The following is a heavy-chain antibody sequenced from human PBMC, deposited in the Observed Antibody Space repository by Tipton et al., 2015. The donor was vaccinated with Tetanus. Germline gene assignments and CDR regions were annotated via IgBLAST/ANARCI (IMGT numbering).Heavy chain of an antibody. CDR1: EFSFSSYW. Sequence: GSLRLSCAASEFSFSSYWMHWVRQVPGRGLVWVSRINPDGRRTNYADSVKGRFTISRDHAKNTVYLQMNSLRAEDTAVYFCSRRSLTNYGLDVWGQGTPVTVSS. V-gene: IGHV3-74*01. D-gene: IGHD1-1*01. CDR3: SRRSLTNYGLDV. CDR2: INPDGRRT. J-gene: IGHJ6*02.